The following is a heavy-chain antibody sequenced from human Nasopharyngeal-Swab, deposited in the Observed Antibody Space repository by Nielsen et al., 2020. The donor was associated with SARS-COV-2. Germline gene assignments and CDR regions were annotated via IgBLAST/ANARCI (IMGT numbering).Heavy chain of an antibody. J-gene: IGHJ5*02. CDR3: ARYLELGTLFDP. Sequence: ASLKVSCTASGYTFTGYYMHWVRQAPGQGLEWLGWINPNSGGTNYAQKFQGWVTMTRDTSISTAYMELSRLRSDDTAVYYCARYLELGTLFDPWGQGTLVTVSS. V-gene: IGHV1-2*04. D-gene: IGHD7-27*01. CDR2: INPNSGGT. CDR1: GYTFTGYY.